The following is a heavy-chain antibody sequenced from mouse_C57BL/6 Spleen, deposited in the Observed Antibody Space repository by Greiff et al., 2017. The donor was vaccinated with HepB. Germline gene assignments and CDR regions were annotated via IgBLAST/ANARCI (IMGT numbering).Heavy chain of an antibody. D-gene: IGHD1-1*01. V-gene: IGHV1-53*01. CDR3: ARATVVATSPSYYAMDY. J-gene: IGHJ4*01. CDR1: GYTFTSYW. CDR2: INPSNGGT. Sequence: QVQLQQPGTELVKPGASVKLSCKASGYTFTSYWMHWVKQRPGQGLEWIGNINPSNGGTNYNEKFKSKATLTVDKSSSTAYMQLSSLTSEDSAVYYWARATVVATSPSYYAMDYWGQGTSVTVSS.